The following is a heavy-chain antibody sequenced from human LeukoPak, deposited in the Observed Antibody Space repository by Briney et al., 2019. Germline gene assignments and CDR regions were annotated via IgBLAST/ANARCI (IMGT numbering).Heavy chain of an antibody. CDR2: ISSSSSYI. J-gene: IGHJ4*02. CDR1: GFTFSSYS. CDR3: ARELNGYGYYFFDY. V-gene: IGHV3-21*01. Sequence: GSLRLSCAASGFTFSSYSMNWVRQAPGKGLEWVSSISSSSSYIYYADSVKGRFTISRDNAKNSLYLQMNGLGAEDTAVYYCARELNGYGYYFFDYWGPGTLVTVSS. D-gene: IGHD3-16*01.